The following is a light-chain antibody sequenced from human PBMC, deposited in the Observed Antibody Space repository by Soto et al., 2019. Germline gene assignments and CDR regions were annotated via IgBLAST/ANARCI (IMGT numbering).Light chain of an antibody. CDR2: DVS. J-gene: IGLJ1*01. V-gene: IGLV2-14*03. Sequence: QSVLTQPASVSGSPGQSITISCTGTSSDVGGCNYVSWYQHHPGKAPKLIIYDVSNRPSGVSIRFSGSKSDNTASLTISGLQPEDEADNHCSSYTTSNTRQIVFGTVTKVTVL. CDR1: SSDVGGCNY. CDR3: SSYTTSNTRQIV.